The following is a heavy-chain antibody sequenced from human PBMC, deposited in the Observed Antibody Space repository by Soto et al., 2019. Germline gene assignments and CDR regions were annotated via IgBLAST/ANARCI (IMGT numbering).Heavy chain of an antibody. D-gene: IGHD2-21*02. CDR3: ARDTTAGYCDT. CDR1: EFTFSIYW. V-gene: IGHV3-7*01. Sequence: PGRPLRPPCAASEFTFSIYWMSRVRQAPGKGLEWVANIKRDGTQTNFADSVRGRFTISRDNAKNSLYLQMNSLRADDTAVYYCARDTTAGYCDTWGQGTLVTVSS. J-gene: IGHJ4*02. CDR2: IKRDGTQT.